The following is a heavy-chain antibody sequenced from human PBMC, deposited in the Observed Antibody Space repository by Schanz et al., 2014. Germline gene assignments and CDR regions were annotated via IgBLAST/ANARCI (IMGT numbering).Heavy chain of an antibody. CDR3: AKDAENTAMITDYFDY. J-gene: IGHJ4*02. Sequence: EVQLLESGGGLVQPGGSLRLSCAASGFTFRGYAMSWVRQAPGRGLEWVSIISGSGGNTYYADAVRGRFTISRDNSKTTGYLQMNSLRAEDTAVYYCAKDAENTAMITDYFDYWGQGTLVTVSS. D-gene: IGHD5-18*01. V-gene: IGHV3-23*01. CDR2: ISGSGGNT. CDR1: GFTFRGYA.